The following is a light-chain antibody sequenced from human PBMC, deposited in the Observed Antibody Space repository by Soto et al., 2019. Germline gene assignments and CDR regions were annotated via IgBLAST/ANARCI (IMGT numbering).Light chain of an antibody. CDR1: SSDVGGFNY. J-gene: IGLJ3*02. CDR2: EVT. V-gene: IGLV2-8*01. Sequence: QSVLTQPPSASGSPGASVNISCTGSSSDVGGFNYVSWYQQQPGKAPKVIIYEVTKRPSGVRDRSSVSLSGNTASLTVSGLQAEDEGDFYFTSYLGNYSVVFGGGTKVTVL. CDR3: TSYLGNYSVV.